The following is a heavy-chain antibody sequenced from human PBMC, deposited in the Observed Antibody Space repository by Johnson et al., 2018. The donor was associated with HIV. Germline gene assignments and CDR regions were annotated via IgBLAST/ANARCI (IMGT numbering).Heavy chain of an antibody. Sequence: QMQLVESGGGVVQPGRSLRLSCAASGFIFSSYSMHWVRQAPGRGLEWVAVISYDGTNKYYADSVKGRFTISRDNSKNTLYLQMNSLRAEDTAVYFCASGDDDGFWGQGTKVTVSS. J-gene: IGHJ3*01. CDR3: ASGDDDGF. CDR2: ISYDGTNK. CDR1: GFIFSSYS. V-gene: IGHV3-30*14. D-gene: IGHD5-12*01.